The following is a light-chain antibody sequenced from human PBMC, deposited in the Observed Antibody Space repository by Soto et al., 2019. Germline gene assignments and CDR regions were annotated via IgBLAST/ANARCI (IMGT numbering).Light chain of an antibody. CDR2: GSS. CDR3: QQYGSSPLT. Sequence: EIVLTQSPGTLSLSPGETATLSCRASQSVSNNYLAWYQQRPGQAPRLLIYGSSSRATGIPDRFSGSGSGTDFTLTISRLEPEDFAVYYCQQYGSSPLTFGGGTKVEIK. CDR1: QSVSNNY. V-gene: IGKV3-20*01. J-gene: IGKJ4*01.